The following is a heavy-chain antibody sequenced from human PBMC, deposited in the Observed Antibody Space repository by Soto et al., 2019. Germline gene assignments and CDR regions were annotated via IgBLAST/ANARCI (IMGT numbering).Heavy chain of an antibody. CDR2: IQSDGSST. D-gene: IGHD6-19*01. Sequence: GGSLRLSCAVSGFSLSSYWMHWVRQAPGKGLVWVSRIQSDGSSTNYADSVKGRFTISRDNAKNTLYLQMDSLRVEDTAVYYCAREKAVAGTNFDYWGQGALVTVSS. CDR1: GFSLSSYW. CDR3: AREKAVAGTNFDY. V-gene: IGHV3-74*01. J-gene: IGHJ4*02.